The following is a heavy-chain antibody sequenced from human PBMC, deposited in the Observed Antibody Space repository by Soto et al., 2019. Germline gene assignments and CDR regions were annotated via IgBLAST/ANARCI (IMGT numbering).Heavy chain of an antibody. CDR3: ASRGLQYPNGNDFWSGYLTPDAFDI. V-gene: IGHV4-61*01. CDR1: GGSVSSGSYY. J-gene: IGHJ3*02. D-gene: IGHD3-3*01. Sequence: PLETLSLTCTVSGGSVSSGSYYWSWIRQPPGKGLEWIGYIYYSGSTNYNPSLKSRVTISVDTSKNQSSLKLSSVTAADTAVYYCASRGLQYPNGNDFWSGYLTPDAFDIWGQGTMVTVSS. CDR2: IYYSGST.